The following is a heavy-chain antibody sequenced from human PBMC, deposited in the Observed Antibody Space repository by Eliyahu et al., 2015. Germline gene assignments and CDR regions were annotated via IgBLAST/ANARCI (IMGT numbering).Heavy chain of an antibody. V-gene: IGHV1-18*01. D-gene: IGHD4-11*01. J-gene: IGHJ6*02. CDR3: ARDQGNYVSYIYYYGMDV. CDR2: ISAYNGNT. Sequence: QVQLVQSGAEVKKPGASVXVSCKASGYTFTXXXXSWVRQAPGQGLEWMGWISAYNGNTNYAQKLQGRVTMTTDTSTSTAYMELRSLRSDDTAVYYCARDQGNYVSYIYYYGMDVWGQGTTVTVSS. CDR1: GYTFTXXX.